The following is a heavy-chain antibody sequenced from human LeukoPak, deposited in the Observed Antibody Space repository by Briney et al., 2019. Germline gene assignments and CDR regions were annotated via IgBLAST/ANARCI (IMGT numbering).Heavy chain of an antibody. CDR1: GGSISSYY. Sequence: SETLSLTCTVSGGSISSYYWSWIRQPPGKGLEWIGYIYYSGSTNYNPSLKSRVTISVDTSKNQFSLKLSSVTAADTAVYYCARGPIYSGSYWSPFDYWGQGTLVTVSS. CDR3: ARGPIYSGSYWSPFDY. CDR2: IYYSGST. V-gene: IGHV4-59*12. D-gene: IGHD1-26*01. J-gene: IGHJ4*02.